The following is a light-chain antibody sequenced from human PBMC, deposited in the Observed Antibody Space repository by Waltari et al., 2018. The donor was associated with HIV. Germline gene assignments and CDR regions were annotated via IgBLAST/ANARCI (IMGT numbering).Light chain of an antibody. CDR2: DVD. CDR3: ASFTGDNTVM. CDR1: DPAFRIYKF. J-gene: IGLJ3*02. Sequence: SAVTQPASVSGLPGQSTTISCTDDDPAFRIYKFVSWYQQHSGKPPRLILYDVDSRASGVSDRFSGSMSGNTASLTISGLRAEDEGHYYCASFTGDNTVMFGGGTEVTVL. V-gene: IGLV2-14*03.